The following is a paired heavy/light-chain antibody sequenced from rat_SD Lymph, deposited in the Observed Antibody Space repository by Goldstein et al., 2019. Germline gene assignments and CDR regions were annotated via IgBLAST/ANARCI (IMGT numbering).Heavy chain of an antibody. CDR1: GFTFSNYY. Sequence: EIQLVESGGGLVQPGRSLKLSCAASGFTFSNYYMAWVRQAPKKGLEWVATISSSDNRTYYPDSVKGRFTISRDNAKGSLYLQMNSLKPEDTATYYCARHEPLTGLDYWGQGVMVTVSS. CDR2: ISSSDNRT. J-gene: IGHJ2*01. D-gene: IGHD5-1*01. V-gene: IGHV5-7*01. CDR3: ARHEPLTGLDY.
Light chain of an antibody. CDR2: SAV. V-gene: IGKV12S24*01. CDR3: LQYYSAPWT. J-gene: IGKJ1*01. Sequence: DIQMTQSPASLSASLEEIVTITCQASQDIGNYLSWYQQKPGKSPQVLIHSAVSLADGVPSRFSGSGSGTQYSLKINRLQVEDTGIYYCLQYYSAPWTFGGGTKLELK. CDR1: QDIGNY.